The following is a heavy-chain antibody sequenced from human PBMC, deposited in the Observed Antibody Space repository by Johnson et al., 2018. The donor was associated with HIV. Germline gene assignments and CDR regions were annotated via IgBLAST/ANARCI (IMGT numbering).Heavy chain of an antibody. Sequence: QVQLVESGGGLVKPGGSLRLSCVASGFTFSSYGMHWVRQAPGKGLEWVSVIYSGGSTYYADSVRGRFTISRDNSKNTLYLQMNSLRAEDTAVYYCAKGLGGAFDMWGQGTMVIVS. D-gene: IGHD3-16*01. CDR2: IYSGGST. CDR3: AKGLGGAFDM. CDR1: GFTFSSYG. J-gene: IGHJ3*02. V-gene: IGHV3-NL1*01.